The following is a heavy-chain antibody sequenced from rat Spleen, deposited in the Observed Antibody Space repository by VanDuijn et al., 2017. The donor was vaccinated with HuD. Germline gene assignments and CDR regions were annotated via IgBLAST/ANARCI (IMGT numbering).Heavy chain of an antibody. D-gene: IGHD1-4*01. CDR1: GFTFSNYD. CDR3: ATSPGYFFDY. Sequence: EVQLVESGGGLVQPGRSMKLSCAASGFTFSNYDMAWVRQAPTKGLEWVASISYDGSSTYYRDSVTGRFTISRDNAKSTLYLQMDSLRSEDTATYYCATSPGYFFDYWGQGVMVTVSS. CDR2: ISYDGSST. V-gene: IGHV5-25*01. J-gene: IGHJ2*01.